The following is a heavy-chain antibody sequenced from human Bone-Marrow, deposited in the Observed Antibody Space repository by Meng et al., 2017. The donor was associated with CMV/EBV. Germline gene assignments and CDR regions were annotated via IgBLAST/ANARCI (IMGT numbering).Heavy chain of an antibody. CDR2: ISYDGSNK. V-gene: IGHV3-30-3*01. D-gene: IGHD4-23*01. J-gene: IGHJ6*02. CDR3: ARRYGGNSYYYGMDV. Sequence: LSLTCAASGFTFSSYAMHWVRQAPGKGLEWVAVISYDGSNKYYADSVKGRFTISRDNSKNTLYLQMNSLRAEDTAVYYCARRYGGNSYYYGMDVWGQATTATVSS. CDR1: GFTFSSYA.